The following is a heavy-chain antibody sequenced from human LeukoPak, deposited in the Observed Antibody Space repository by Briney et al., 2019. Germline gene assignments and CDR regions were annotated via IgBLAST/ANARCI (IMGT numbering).Heavy chain of an antibody. V-gene: IGHV3-7*01. CDR1: GLTFSSYW. Sequence: GGSLRLSCAIPGLTFSSYWMTWVRQAPGKGLELVANIKQDGSEKYYVDSVKGRFTISRDNAKNSLYLQMSSLRVEDTAVYYCARVGCTTTSCLANWGQGTLVTVSS. CDR3: ARVGCTTTSCLAN. J-gene: IGHJ4*02. CDR2: IKQDGSEK. D-gene: IGHD2-2*01.